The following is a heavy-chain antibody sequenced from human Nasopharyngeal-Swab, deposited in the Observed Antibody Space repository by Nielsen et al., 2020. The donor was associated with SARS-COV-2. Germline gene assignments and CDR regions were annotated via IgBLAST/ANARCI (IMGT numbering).Heavy chain of an antibody. D-gene: IGHD2-15*01. CDR2: ISGSGGRT. V-gene: IGHV3-23*01. Sequence: GGSLRLSCAASGFTFSNYAMSWVRQAPGKGLEWVSTISGSGGRTYYADSVKGRFTVSRDDSENTLYLQVSSLKTEDTAVYYCAAGSDYWGQGTLVTVSS. J-gene: IGHJ4*02. CDR3: AAGSDY. CDR1: GFTFSNYA.